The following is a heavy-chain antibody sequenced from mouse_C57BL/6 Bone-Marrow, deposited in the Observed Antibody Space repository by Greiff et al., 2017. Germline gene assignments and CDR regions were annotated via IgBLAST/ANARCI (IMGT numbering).Heavy chain of an antibody. J-gene: IGHJ2*01. CDR3: ARGAAVVDY. D-gene: IGHD1-1*01. V-gene: IGHV1-55*01. CDR1: GYTFTSYW. CDR2: IYPGSGST. Sequence: QVQLKQPGAELVKPGASVKMSCKASGYTFTSYWITWVKQRPGQGLEWIGDIYPGSGSTNYNEKFKSQATLTVDTSSSTAYMQLSSLASEDSAVYYCARGAAVVDYWGQGTTLTVSS.